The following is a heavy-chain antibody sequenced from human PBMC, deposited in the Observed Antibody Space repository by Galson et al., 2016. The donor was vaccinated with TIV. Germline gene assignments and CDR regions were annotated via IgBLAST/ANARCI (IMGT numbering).Heavy chain of an antibody. D-gene: IGHD2-15*01. V-gene: IGHV4-34*01. CDR2: IYHTGDT. CDR1: GGSLSGKY. Sequence: ETLSLTCAVYGGSLSGKYWSWIRQPPGKGLEWIGDIYHTGDTDYSPSLKSRLTISIDTSKNQFSLKMNSVSAADTALFYCARVRRGNVGVVDATDAFDIWDQGTMVTVSS. CDR3: ARVRRGNVGVVDATDAFDI. J-gene: IGHJ3*02.